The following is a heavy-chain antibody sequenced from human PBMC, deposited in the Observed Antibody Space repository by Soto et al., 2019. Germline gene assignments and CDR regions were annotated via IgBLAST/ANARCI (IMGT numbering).Heavy chain of an antibody. CDR2: IYTSGST. CDR1: GGSISSYY. D-gene: IGHD3-3*01. J-gene: IGHJ6*02. V-gene: IGHV4-4*07. Sequence: SETLSLTCTVSGGSISSYYWSWIRQPAGKGLEWIGRIYTSGSTNYNPSLKSRVTMSVDTSKNQFSLTLSSVTAADTAVYYCARDFRFRYYYYRMDVWGQGTPVTVSS. CDR3: ARDFRFRYYYYRMDV.